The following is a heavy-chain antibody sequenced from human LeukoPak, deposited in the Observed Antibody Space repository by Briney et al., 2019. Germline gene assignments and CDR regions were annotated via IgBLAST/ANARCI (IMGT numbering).Heavy chain of an antibody. Sequence: ASVKVSCKASGYTFTGYYMHWVRQAPGQGLEWMGWINPNSGGTNYAQKFQGRVTVTRDTSISTAYMELSTLRSDDTAVYYCARDTITVTTPYFDYWGQGTLVTVPS. CDR2: INPNSGGT. CDR3: ARDTITVTTPYFDY. CDR1: GYTFTGYY. V-gene: IGHV1-2*02. D-gene: IGHD4-11*01. J-gene: IGHJ4*02.